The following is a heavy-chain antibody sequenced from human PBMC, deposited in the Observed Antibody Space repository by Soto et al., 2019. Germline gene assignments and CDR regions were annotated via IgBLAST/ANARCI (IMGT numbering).Heavy chain of an antibody. CDR1: GFTFSIYS. J-gene: IGHJ4*02. D-gene: IGHD2-15*01. CDR3: MKDRSRQGGPYHFDN. CDR2: ISGNGGST. Sequence: HPGGSLRLSCSASGFTFSIYSMHWVRQAPGKGLKYFSSISGNGGSTYYADSVKGRFTVTRDNSENTVYLQMSSLRVEDTAIYYCMKDRSRQGGPYHFDNWGQGTLVTVSS. V-gene: IGHV3-64D*06.